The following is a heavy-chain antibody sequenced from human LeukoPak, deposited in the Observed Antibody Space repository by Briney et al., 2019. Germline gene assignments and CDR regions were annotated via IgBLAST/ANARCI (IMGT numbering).Heavy chain of an antibody. J-gene: IGHJ4*02. V-gene: IGHV3-48*03. D-gene: IGHD3-16*01. CDR3: ARRAGAYTHPYDY. Sequence: QPGGSLRLSCAASGFTFSSYEMNWVRQAPGKGLEWVSYISSSGSTIYYADSVKGRFTISIDNSKNTLYLQMNSLRAEDTAVYYCARRAGAYTHPYDYWGQGTLVTVS. CDR2: ISSSGSTI. CDR1: GFTFSSYE.